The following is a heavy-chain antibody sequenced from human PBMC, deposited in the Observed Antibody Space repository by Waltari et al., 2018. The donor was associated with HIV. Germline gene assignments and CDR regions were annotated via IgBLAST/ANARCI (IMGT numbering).Heavy chain of an antibody. V-gene: IGHV3-23*01. Sequence: EVQLLESGGGLVRPGGSLRLSCSASGFPFTPYAMTWVRQAPGKGLEWVSAISGGGDSTYYADSVKGRFTISRDNSKNTLYLQMNSLRAEDTAVYFCAKLASGWYGYWGQGTLVTVSS. CDR3: AKLASGWYGY. J-gene: IGHJ4*02. D-gene: IGHD6-19*01. CDR1: GFPFTPYA. CDR2: ISGGGDST.